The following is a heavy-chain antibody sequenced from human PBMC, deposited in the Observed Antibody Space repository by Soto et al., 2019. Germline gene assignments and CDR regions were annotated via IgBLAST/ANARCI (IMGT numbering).Heavy chain of an antibody. D-gene: IGHD2-2*01. J-gene: IGHJ5*02. CDR1: GVTFSSYS. CDR3: ARESAALNWFDP. Sequence: PGGSLRLSCAASGVTFSSYSMNWVRQAPGKGLEWVSYISSSSSTIYYADSVKGRFTISRDNAKNSLYLQMNSLRDEDTAVYYCARESAALNWFDPWGQGTLVTVSS. V-gene: IGHV3-48*02. CDR2: ISSSSSTI.